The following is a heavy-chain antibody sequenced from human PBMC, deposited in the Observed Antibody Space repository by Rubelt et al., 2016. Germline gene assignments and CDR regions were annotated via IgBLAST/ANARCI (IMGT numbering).Heavy chain of an antibody. CDR1: GFTFSSYA. J-gene: IGHJ4*02. CDR2: ISSNGGST. D-gene: IGHD2-15*01. Sequence: VQLVESGGGVVQPGRSLRLSCAASGFTFSSYAMHWVRQAPGKGLEYVSAISSNGGSTYYADSVKGRFTISRDNSKNTLYLQMSSLSAEDTAVYYCVRPRGYLTYFDYWGQGTLVTVSS. CDR3: VRPRGYLTYFDY. V-gene: IGHV3-64D*06.